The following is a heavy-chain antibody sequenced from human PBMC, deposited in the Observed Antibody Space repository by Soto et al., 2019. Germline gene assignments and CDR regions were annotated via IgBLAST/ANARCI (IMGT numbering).Heavy chain of an antibody. J-gene: IGHJ5*02. CDR2: ISSSGSII. CDR3: ARVLVFYGGFDP. Sequence: PGGSLRPSCAASGFTFSTYWMHWVRQIPGKGLVWVSYISSSGSIITYADSVKGRFTISRDNAKNSLYLQMNSLRAEDTAVYYCARVLVFYGGFDPWGQGTLVTVSS. V-gene: IGHV3-74*01. CDR1: GFTFSTYW. D-gene: IGHD2-21*02.